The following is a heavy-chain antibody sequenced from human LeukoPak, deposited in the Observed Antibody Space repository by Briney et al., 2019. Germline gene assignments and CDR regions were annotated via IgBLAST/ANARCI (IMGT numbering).Heavy chain of an antibody. D-gene: IGHD5/OR15-5a*01. V-gene: IGHV1-69*04. J-gene: IGHJ3*02. Sequence: ASVKLSCKASGGTFSSYAISWVRQAPGQGLEWMGRIIPILGIANYAQKFQGRVTITADKSTSTAYMELSSLRSEDTAVYCCAREGSNDAFDIWGQGTMVTVSS. CDR2: IIPILGIA. CDR1: GGTFSSYA. CDR3: AREGSNDAFDI.